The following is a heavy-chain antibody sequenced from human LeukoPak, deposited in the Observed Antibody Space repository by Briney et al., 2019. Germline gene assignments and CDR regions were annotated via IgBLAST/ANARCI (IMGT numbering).Heavy chain of an antibody. J-gene: IGHJ3*02. CDR2: IKSKTDGETT. D-gene: IGHD1-1*01. Sequence: GGSLRLSCAASGLTFSNAWMSWVRQAPGKGLEWVGRIKSKTDGETTDYAAPVKGRFTISRDDSKNTLYLQMNRLNTEDTAVYYCITGPGAWKPIWGQGTMDTVSS. V-gene: IGHV3-15*01. CDR3: ITGPGAWKPI. CDR1: GLTFSNAW.